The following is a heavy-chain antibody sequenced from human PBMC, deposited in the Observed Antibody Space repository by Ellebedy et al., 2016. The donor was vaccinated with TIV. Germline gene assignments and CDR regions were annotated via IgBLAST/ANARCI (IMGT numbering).Heavy chain of an antibody. Sequence: ASVKVSCKASGYTFTSYFMYWVRQAPGQGLEWMGIINPSGGDTNYAQRFQGRVNMTRDTSTSTVYMELSSLRSEDTAVYYCARGDKYYYESSGYYYTYWGQGTLVAVSS. D-gene: IGHD3-22*01. CDR1: GYTFTSYF. CDR2: INPSGGDT. J-gene: IGHJ4*02. V-gene: IGHV1-46*01. CDR3: ARGDKYYYESSGYYYTY.